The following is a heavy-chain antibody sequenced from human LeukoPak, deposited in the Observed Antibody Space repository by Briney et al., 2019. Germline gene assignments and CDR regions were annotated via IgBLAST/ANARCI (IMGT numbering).Heavy chain of an antibody. D-gene: IGHD5-18*01. CDR3: ARTHRARYSYLFDY. V-gene: IGHV3-66*01. CDR2: IYSGGST. CDR1: GFTVSSNY. Sequence: PGGSLRLSCAASGFTVSSNYMSWVRQAPGNGLEWVSVIYSGGSTYYADSVKGRFTISRDNSKNTLYLQMNSLRAEDMAVYYCARTHRARYSYLFDYWGQGTLVTVSS. J-gene: IGHJ4*02.